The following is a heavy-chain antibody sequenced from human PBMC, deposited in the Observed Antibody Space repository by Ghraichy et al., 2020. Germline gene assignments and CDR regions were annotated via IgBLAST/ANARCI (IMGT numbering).Heavy chain of an antibody. CDR1: GFTFTRYA. V-gene: IGHV3-23*01. CDR3: AKGRGATFNWYFYL. D-gene: IGHD1-26*01. Sequence: GGSLRLSCSASGFTFTRYAMNWVRQAPGKGLEWISAVSGSGGGTYFADPVKGRFTISRDNSKNTVYLQMDNLRAVDTAVYYCAKGRGATFNWYFYLWGRGILVAVS. J-gene: IGHJ2*01. CDR2: VSGSGGGT.